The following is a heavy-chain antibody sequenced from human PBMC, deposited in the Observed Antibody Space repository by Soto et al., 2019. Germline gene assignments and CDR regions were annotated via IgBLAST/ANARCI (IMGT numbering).Heavy chain of an antibody. Sequence: SXXLSCAASGFTVSSYAMSWVRQAPGKGLEWVXAISGXGGSTYYADSXXGRFTISXXNSKNTLYMQMNSMRAEDTAVYYCARDPWAADYWGQGTLVTVSS. CDR2: ISGXGGST. D-gene: IGHD3-16*01. J-gene: IGHJ4*02. V-gene: IGHV3-23*01. CDR3: ARDPWAADY. CDR1: GFTVSSYA.